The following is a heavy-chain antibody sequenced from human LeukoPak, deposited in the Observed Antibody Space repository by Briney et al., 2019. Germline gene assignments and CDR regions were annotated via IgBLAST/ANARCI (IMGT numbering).Heavy chain of an antibody. V-gene: IGHV4-61*05. CDR1: GGSIRSSYYY. Sequence: SETLSLTCTVSGGSIRSSYYYWGWIRQPPGKGLEWIGYIYYSGSTNYNPSLKSRVTISVDTSKNQFSLKLSSVTAADTAVYYCARAYSSGWYVGVGDYWGQGTLVTVSS. CDR2: IYYSGST. J-gene: IGHJ4*02. D-gene: IGHD6-19*01. CDR3: ARAYSSGWYVGVGDY.